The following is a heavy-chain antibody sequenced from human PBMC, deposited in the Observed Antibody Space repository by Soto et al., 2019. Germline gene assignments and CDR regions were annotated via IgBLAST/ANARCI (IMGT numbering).Heavy chain of an antibody. CDR3: VRDRDLYRDMFHADL. D-gene: IGHD3-10*02. V-gene: IGHV1-3*01. CDR2: INAGNGNT. CDR1: GYTFTYYA. Sequence: GASVKVSCKASGYTFTYYAMHWVRQAPGQRLEWMGWINAGNGNTKYSQKFQGRVTITRDTSASTAYMELNTLRDEDSAVYFCVRDRDLYRDMFHADLWGQGTLVTVSS. J-gene: IGHJ4*01.